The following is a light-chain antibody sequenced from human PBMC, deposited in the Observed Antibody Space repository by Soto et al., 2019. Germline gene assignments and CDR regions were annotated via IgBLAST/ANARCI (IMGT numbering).Light chain of an antibody. CDR3: PQYGSSPT. CDR1: ETVNSN. Sequence: TESPSTLSASVGDRVTSACRASETVNSNLGLYQQKPGQAPRLLIYAESTRATGIPASFSGSASGPDFPLTISRLEPEDFAVYYCPQYGSSPTVGPGTKVDIK. V-gene: IGKV3-20*01. CDR2: AES. J-gene: IGKJ1*01.